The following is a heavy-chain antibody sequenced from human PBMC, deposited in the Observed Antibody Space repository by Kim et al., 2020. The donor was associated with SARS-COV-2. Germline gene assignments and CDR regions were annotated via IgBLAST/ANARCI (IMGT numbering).Heavy chain of an antibody. CDR2: DGSEK. V-gene: IGHV3-7*03. J-gene: IGHJ4*02. Sequence: DGSEKYYVDAVKGRFIISRDNAKNSLYLQMNSLRVEDAAVYFCARDSPSQYWGQGTLVAFS. CDR3: ARDSPSQY. D-gene: IGHD6-6*01.